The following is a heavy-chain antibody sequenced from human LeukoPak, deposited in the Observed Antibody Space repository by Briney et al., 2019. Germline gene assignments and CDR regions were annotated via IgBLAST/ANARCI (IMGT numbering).Heavy chain of an antibody. Sequence: GGSLRLSCAASGFTFSSYAMSWVRQAPGKGLEWVSAISGSGGSTYYADSVKGRFTISRDNSKNTLYLQMNSLRAEDTAVYYCAKSHYDYYDCSGYDYWGQGTLVTASS. D-gene: IGHD3-22*01. J-gene: IGHJ4*02. CDR3: AKSHYDYYDCSGYDY. CDR2: ISGSGGST. V-gene: IGHV3-23*01. CDR1: GFTFSSYA.